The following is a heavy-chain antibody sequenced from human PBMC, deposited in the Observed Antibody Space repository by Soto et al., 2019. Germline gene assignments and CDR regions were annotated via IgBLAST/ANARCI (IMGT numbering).Heavy chain of an antibody. CDR1: GGSISSEYFH. Sequence: QVQLQQSGPGLVEPSQTLSLTCAVSGGSISSEYFHWTWIRQSPGKGLEWIGYIHYTGSIMYNPSFKSRLTMAVDTTQNQFSLQLTSVTAADTAVYFCAREDDGGDRDYYGLYVWGQGTTVTVSS. V-gene: IGHV4-30-4*08. D-gene: IGHD2-21*02. CDR3: AREDDGGDRDYYGLYV. CDR2: IHYTGSI. J-gene: IGHJ6*02.